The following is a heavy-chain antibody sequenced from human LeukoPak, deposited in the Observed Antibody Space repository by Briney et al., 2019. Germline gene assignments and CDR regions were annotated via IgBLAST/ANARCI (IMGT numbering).Heavy chain of an antibody. CDR2: IIPIFGTA. CDR1: GGTFSSYA. J-gene: IGHJ4*02. D-gene: IGHD6-13*01. CDR3: ARSLGQQLGSFDY. V-gene: IGHV1-69*01. Sequence: SVKVSCKASGGTFSSYAISWVRQAPGQGLEWMGGIIPIFGTANYAQKFQGGVTITADESTSTAYMELSSLRSEDTAVYYCARSLGQQLGSFDYWGQGTLVTVSS.